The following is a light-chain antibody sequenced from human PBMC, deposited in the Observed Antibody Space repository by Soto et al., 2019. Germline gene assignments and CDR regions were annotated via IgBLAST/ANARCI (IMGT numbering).Light chain of an antibody. J-gene: IGKJ2*01. CDR2: AAS. Sequence: DIQMTQSPSSLSASVGDRVTITCRASQTVSNYLNWYQQKSGEAPKVLIYAASNLQSGVPSRFSGSGSGTDFTLTISNLQPEDFATYYCQQSCNTPRTFGQGTRLESK. CDR1: QTVSNY. CDR3: QQSCNTPRT. V-gene: IGKV1-39*01.